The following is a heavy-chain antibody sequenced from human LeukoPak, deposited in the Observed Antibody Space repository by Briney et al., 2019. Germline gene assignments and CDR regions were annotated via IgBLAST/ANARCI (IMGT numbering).Heavy chain of an antibody. Sequence: GGSLRLSCAASGLTFSSYWMSWVRQAPGKGLEWVAKIKKDGSEKSYVDSVKGRFTISRDNAQKSLYLQMSSLRAEDTAIYYCATMSLGRNFDYWGQGTLVTVSS. D-gene: IGHD3-22*01. CDR2: IKKDGSEK. CDR1: GLTFSSYW. J-gene: IGHJ4*02. CDR3: ATMSLGRNFDY. V-gene: IGHV3-7*01.